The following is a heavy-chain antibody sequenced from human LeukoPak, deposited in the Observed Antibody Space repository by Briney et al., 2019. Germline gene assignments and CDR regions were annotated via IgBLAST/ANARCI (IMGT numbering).Heavy chain of an antibody. CDR3: AKSVVPAAINWFDL. D-gene: IGHD2-2*02. J-gene: IGHJ5*02. CDR1: GFTFSSYG. Sequence: PGRSLRLSCAASGFTFSSYGMHWVRQAPGKGLEWVAVISYDGSNKYYADSVKGRFTISRDNSKNTLYLQMNSLRAEDTAVYYCAKSVVPAAINWFDLWGQGTLVTVSS. V-gene: IGHV3-30*18. CDR2: ISYDGSNK.